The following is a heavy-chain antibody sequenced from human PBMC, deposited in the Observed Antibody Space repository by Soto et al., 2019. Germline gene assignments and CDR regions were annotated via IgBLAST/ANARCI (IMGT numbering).Heavy chain of an antibody. D-gene: IGHD1-26*01. J-gene: IGHJ5*02. Sequence: PGGSLRLSCTASGFTLRTYWMHWVRQAPGKGLVWVSRINPESTTITYADSVKGRFTISRDNAENTLFLHMNSLSAEDAGIYYCSKATFGAWDACGQGSLVTVSS. CDR3: SKATFGAWDA. CDR1: GFTLRTYW. V-gene: IGHV3-74*01. CDR2: INPESTTI.